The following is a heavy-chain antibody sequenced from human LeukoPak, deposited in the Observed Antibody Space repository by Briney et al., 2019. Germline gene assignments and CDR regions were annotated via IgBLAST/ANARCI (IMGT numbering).Heavy chain of an antibody. J-gene: IGHJ3*02. CDR3: AGILWLNAFDI. D-gene: IGHD3-10*01. V-gene: IGHV3-21*01. Sequence: GGSLRLSCAASGFTFSSYSMNWVRQAPGKGLELVSTISTSSSYIYYADSVKGRFTISRDNSKNSLYLQMNSLRAEDTAVYYCAGILWLNAFDIWGQGTMVTVSS. CDR1: GFTFSSYS. CDR2: ISTSSSYI.